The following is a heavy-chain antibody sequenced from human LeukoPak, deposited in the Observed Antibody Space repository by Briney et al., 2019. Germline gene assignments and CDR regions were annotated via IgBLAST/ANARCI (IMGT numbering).Heavy chain of an antibody. Sequence: GGSLRLSCAAPAFTFSSYGMSWVRQAPGKGLEWVSAISGSGLSGSGDSTYYADSVKGRFTISRDNSKNTLYLQMNSLRAEDTAVYYCAKDRSGCSTNCHRPAGYFDYWGQGALVTVSS. CDR1: AFTFSSYG. D-gene: IGHD2-2*01. CDR3: AKDRSGCSTNCHRPAGYFDY. J-gene: IGHJ4*02. CDR2: ISGSGLSGSGDST. V-gene: IGHV3-23*01.